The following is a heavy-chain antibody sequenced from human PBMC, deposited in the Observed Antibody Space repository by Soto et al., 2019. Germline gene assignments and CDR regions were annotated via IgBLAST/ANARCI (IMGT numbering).Heavy chain of an antibody. Sequence: GASVKVSCKASGGTFSSYTISWVRQAPGQGLEWMGRIIPILGIANYAQKFQGRVTITADKSTSTAYMELSSLRSEDTAVYYCARDRDDNWNYDWFDPWGQGTLVTVSS. CDR1: GGTFSSYT. CDR3: ARDRDDNWNYDWFDP. CDR2: IIPILGIA. D-gene: IGHD1-7*01. V-gene: IGHV1-69*04. J-gene: IGHJ5*02.